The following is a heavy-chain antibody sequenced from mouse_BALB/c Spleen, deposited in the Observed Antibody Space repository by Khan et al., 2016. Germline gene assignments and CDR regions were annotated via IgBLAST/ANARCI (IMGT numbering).Heavy chain of an antibody. CDR2: IHPGSGGT. Sequence: QVRLQQSGAELLRPGASVKLSCKALGYPFTHHQTHWLKQTPVHGLEWIGVIHPGSGGTAYNQYFKGKATLTADTSSSTAYMDLCSLTSEDSAIYYCTIRRSYGGSYREMNYWGRGSSVTVSS. CDR1: GYPFTHHQ. V-gene: IGHV1-15*01. D-gene: IGHD1-1*01. J-gene: IGHJ4*01. CDR3: TIRRSYGGSYREMNY.